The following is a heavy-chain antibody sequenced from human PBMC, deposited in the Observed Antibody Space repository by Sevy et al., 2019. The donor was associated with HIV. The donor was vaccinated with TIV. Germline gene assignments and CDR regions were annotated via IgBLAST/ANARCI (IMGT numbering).Heavy chain of an antibody. CDR1: GDSTSSYY. CDR3: ARLHYFDKSGRYGMWTTWFDY. CDR2: MYYSGYT. V-gene: IGHV4-59*01. D-gene: IGHD3-22*01. Sequence: SETLSLTCSVSGDSTSSYYWSWIRHPPGKGLEWIGFMYYSGYTNYNPSLQSRVTMSVDTSKNQFSLKLSSVTAADTAVYYCARLHYFDKSGRYGMWTTWFDYWGQGTLVTVSS. J-gene: IGHJ4*02.